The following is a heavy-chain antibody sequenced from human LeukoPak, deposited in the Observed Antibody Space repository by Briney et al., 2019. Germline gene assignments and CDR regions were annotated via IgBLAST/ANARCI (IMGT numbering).Heavy chain of an antibody. V-gene: IGHV4-61*02. CDR3: AREQLGPLEYYYYYMDV. CDR2: IYTSGST. Sequence: PSQTLSLTCTVSGGSISSGSYYWSWIRQPAGKGLEWIGRIYTSGSTNYNPSLKSRVTISVDTSKNQFSLKLSSVTAADTAVYYCAREQLGPLEYYYYYMDVWGKGTTVTISS. J-gene: IGHJ6*03. D-gene: IGHD6-13*01. CDR1: GGSISSGSYY.